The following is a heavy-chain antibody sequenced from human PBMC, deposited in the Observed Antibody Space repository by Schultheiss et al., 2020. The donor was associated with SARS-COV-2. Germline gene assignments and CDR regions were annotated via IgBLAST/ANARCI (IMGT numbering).Heavy chain of an antibody. CDR2: IYYSGST. V-gene: IGHV4-61*01. Sequence: LSLTCTVSGGSVSSGSYYWSWIRQPPGKGLEWIGYIYYSGSTNYNPSLKSRVTISVDTSKNQFSLKLSSVTAADTAVYYCAREVAAAETPYFQHWGQGTLVTFCS. J-gene: IGHJ1*01. D-gene: IGHD6-13*01. CDR1: GGSVSSGSYY. CDR3: AREVAAAETPYFQH.